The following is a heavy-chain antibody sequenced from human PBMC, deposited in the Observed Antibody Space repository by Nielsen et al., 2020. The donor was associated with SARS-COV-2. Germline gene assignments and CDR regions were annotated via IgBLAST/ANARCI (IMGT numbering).Heavy chain of an antibody. V-gene: IGHV3-21*01. CDR1: GFTFSSYS. Sequence: GESLKISCAASGFTFSSYSTNWVRQAPGKGLEWVSSISSSGNYIYYADSVKGRFTISRDSAKGSLYLQMNSLRVDDTAIYYCARDSDFDFWNGASYYYDYWGQGTQVTVSS. D-gene: IGHD3-3*01. CDR2: ISSSGNYI. CDR3: ARDSDFDFWNGASYYYDY. J-gene: IGHJ4*02.